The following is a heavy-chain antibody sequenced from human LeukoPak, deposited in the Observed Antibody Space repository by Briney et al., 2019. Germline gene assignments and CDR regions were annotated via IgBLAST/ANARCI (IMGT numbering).Heavy chain of an antibody. V-gene: IGHV1-2*02. D-gene: IGHD3-3*01. J-gene: IGHJ6*03. CDR2: INPNSGGT. CDR1: GYTFTGYY. CDR3: ARGAIRFLEWLSAAYYYYMGI. Sequence: GASVKVSCKASGYTFTGYYMHWVRQAPGQGLEWMGWINPNSGGTNYAQKFQGRVTMTRDTSISTAYMELSRLRSDDTAVYYCARGAIRFLEWLSAAYYYYMGIWGKEATVTVSS.